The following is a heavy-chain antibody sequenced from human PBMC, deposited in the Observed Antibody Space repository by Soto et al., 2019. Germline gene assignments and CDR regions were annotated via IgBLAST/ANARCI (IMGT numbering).Heavy chain of an antibody. D-gene: IGHD3-3*01. CDR1: GGTFSSYA. J-gene: IGHJ5*02. V-gene: IGHV1-69*13. CDR3: ARSGITIFGVVTDWFDP. CDR2: IIPIFGTA. Sequence: SVKVSCKASGGTFSSYAISWVRQAPGQGLEWMGGIIPIFGTANYAQKFQGRVTITADESTSTAYMELSSLRSEDTAVYYCARSGITIFGVVTDWFDPWGQGTLVTVSS.